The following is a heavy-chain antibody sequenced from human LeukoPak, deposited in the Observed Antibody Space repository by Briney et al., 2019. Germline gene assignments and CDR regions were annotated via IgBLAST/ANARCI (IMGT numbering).Heavy chain of an antibody. CDR1: GFTVSSNY. CDR3: ARMNYVSSGWGAPFDD. Sequence: GGSLRLSCAASGFTVSSNYMNWVRQAPGKGLEWVSYISPSSTRIDYAASVRGRSTISRDNAKRSLYLQMSSLRAEDTAVYYCARMNYVSSGWGAPFDDWGQGTLVTVSS. V-gene: IGHV3-48*04. D-gene: IGHD3-16*01. CDR2: ISPSSTRI. J-gene: IGHJ4*02.